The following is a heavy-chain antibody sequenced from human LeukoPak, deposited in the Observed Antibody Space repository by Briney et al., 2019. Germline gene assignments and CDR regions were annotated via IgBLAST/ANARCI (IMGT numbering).Heavy chain of an antibody. CDR1: GYTFTGYY. D-gene: IGHD1-1*01. Sequence: ASVKVSCKASGYTFTGYYMHWVRQAPGQGLEWMGWINPNSGGTNYAQKFQGRVTMTRDTSISTAYMELSRLRSDDTAVYYCARAHRQLERLGRYYFHYWGQGTLVTVSS. CDR2: INPNSGGT. J-gene: IGHJ4*02. V-gene: IGHV1-2*02. CDR3: ARAHRQLERLGRYYFHY.